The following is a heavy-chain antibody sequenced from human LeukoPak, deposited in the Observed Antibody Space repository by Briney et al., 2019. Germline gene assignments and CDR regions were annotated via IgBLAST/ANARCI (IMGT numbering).Heavy chain of an antibody. CDR2: ISSSSSYI. J-gene: IGHJ3*02. Sequence: GGSLRLSCAASGFTLSSYAMSWVRQGPGKGLEWVSSISSSSSYIYYADSVKGRFTISRDNAKNSLYLQMNSLRAEDTAVYYCAREPTYYYDSSGYYSAFDIWGQGTMVTVSS. CDR1: GFTLSSYA. V-gene: IGHV3-21*01. D-gene: IGHD3-22*01. CDR3: AREPTYYYDSSGYYSAFDI.